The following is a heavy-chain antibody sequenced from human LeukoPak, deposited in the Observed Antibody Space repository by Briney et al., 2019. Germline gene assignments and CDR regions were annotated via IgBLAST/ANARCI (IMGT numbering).Heavy chain of an antibody. D-gene: IGHD3-3*01. V-gene: IGHV3-23*01. J-gene: IGHJ4*02. CDR3: ASGPPFLKYFEY. Sequence: PGGSLRLSCAASGFTFSTYAMNWVRQPPGKGLEWVSGISGSGVSTYYADSVKGRFTISRDDSNNALYLQMHSLRAEDTALYYCASGPPFLKYFEYWGQGTLVTVSS. CDR2: ISGSGVST. CDR1: GFTFSTYA.